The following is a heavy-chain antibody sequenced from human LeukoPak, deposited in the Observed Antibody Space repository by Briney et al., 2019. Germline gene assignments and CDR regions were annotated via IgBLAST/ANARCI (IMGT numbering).Heavy chain of an antibody. D-gene: IGHD5-12*01. CDR3: AKNPYEYYFDY. CDR1: GYTFTGYY. V-gene: IGHV1-2*02. CDR2: INPNSGDT. J-gene: IGHJ4*02. Sequence: ASVKVSCKASGYTFTGYYIHWVRQAPGQGLEWMGWINPNSGDTNYARKFQGRVTMTRDTSISTAYMELSRLRSDDTAVYYCAKNPYEYYFDYWGQGTPATVSP.